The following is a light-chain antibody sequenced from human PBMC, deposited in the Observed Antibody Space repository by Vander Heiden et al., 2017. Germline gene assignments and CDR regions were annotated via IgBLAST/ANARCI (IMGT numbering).Light chain of an antibody. CDR1: QSISTK. Sequence: VMTPSPATLSVSPGERATLSCRASQSISTKLAWYQHKPGQAPRLLIYGASSRATGIPARFSGSGSGTAFTLTISSLQSEDFAVYYCQQCNNWPQYTFGQGTKLEIK. J-gene: IGKJ2*01. V-gene: IGKV3-15*01. CDR3: QQCNNWPQYT. CDR2: GAS.